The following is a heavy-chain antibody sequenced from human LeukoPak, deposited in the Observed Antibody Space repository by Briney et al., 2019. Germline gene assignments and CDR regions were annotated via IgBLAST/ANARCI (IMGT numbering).Heavy chain of an antibody. J-gene: IGHJ4*02. D-gene: IGHD6-13*01. CDR3: ARGGYSSRWYKKGTDY. Sequence: SGTLSLTCAVSGGSISSSNWWSWVRQPPGKGLEWIGEIYHSGSTNYNPSLKSRVTISVDTSKNQFSMKLSSVTAADTAVYYCARGGYSSRWYKKGTDYWGQGTLVTVSS. CDR2: IYHSGST. CDR1: GGSISSSNW. V-gene: IGHV4-4*02.